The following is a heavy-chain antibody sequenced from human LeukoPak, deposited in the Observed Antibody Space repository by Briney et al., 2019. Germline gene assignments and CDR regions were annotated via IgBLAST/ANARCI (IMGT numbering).Heavy chain of an antibody. J-gene: IGHJ4*02. Sequence: PGGSLRLSCAASGFTFSSYEMNWVRQAPGKGLEWVSYISSSGSTIYYADSVKGRFTISRDNAKNSLYLQMNSLRAEDTAVYYCAKDRFYGSGSYFGYYFDYWGQGTLVTVSS. CDR2: ISSSGSTI. CDR1: GFTFSSYE. D-gene: IGHD3-10*01. V-gene: IGHV3-48*03. CDR3: AKDRFYGSGSYFGYYFDY.